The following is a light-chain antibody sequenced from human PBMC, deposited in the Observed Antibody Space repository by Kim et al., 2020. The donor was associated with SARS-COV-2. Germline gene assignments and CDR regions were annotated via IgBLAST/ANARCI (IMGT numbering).Light chain of an antibody. Sequence: GDRVTITCRASHDISNYLAWFQHKPGKAPKLLIYGASALHSEVPSRFSGRGSGTDFTLTISSLQPEDVATFYCQSYNSVPWTFGQGTKVDI. CDR2: GAS. CDR3: QSYNSVPWT. V-gene: IGKV1-27*01. J-gene: IGKJ1*01. CDR1: HDISNY.